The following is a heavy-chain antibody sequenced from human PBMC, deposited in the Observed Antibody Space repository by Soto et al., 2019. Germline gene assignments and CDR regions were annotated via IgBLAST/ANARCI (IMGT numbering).Heavy chain of an antibody. D-gene: IGHD5-12*01. CDR3: ARGRDGYNSDYFDY. J-gene: IGHJ4*02. CDR1: GGSFSGYY. Sequence: SETLSLTCAVYGGSFSGYYWSWIRQPPGKGLEWIGEINHSGSTNYNPSLKSQVTISVDTSKNQFSLKLSSVTAADTAVYYCARGRDGYNSDYFDYWGQGTLVTVSS. CDR2: INHSGST. V-gene: IGHV4-34*01.